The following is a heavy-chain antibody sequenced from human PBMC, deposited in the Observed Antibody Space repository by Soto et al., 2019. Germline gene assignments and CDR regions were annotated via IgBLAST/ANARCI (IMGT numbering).Heavy chain of an antibody. CDR1: GYTFTGYY. D-gene: IGHD2-15*01. Sequence: QVQLVQSGAEVKKPGASVKVSCKASGYTFTGYYIHWVRQAPGQGLEWMGWINPNSGGTNFEQKFQGWVTMTRDTSISTAYMELSRLRSDDTAVYYCARTVDDSLPNDAFDIWGQGTMVTVSS. V-gene: IGHV1-2*04. J-gene: IGHJ3*02. CDR2: INPNSGGT. CDR3: ARTVDDSLPNDAFDI.